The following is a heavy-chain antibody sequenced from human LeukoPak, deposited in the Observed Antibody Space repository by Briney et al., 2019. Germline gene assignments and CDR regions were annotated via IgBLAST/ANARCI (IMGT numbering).Heavy chain of an antibody. J-gene: IGHJ4*02. CDR1: GGSINSDYYY. D-gene: IGHD4-17*01. Sequence: PSETLSLTCTVSGGSINSDYYYWSWIRQHPGRGLEWIGYIYHSGTTYYNPPLESRVTISIDTSKNQFSLTLYSVTAADTAVYYCRGARKYGGYQDYWGQGTLVTVSS. V-gene: IGHV4-31*07. CDR2: IYHSGTT. CDR3: RGARKYGGYQDY.